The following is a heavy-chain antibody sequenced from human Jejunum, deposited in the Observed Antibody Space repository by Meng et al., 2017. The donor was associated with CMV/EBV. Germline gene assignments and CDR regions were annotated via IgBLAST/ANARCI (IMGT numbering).Heavy chain of an antibody. Sequence: FDDYAIHWVRPPPGKGLEWVSGISWSSGREGYAGSVRGRFTLSRDKAKNVLYLQMTSLRPDDTAFYYCARDIYSKTYYRSNAFDIWGQGTLVTVSS. CDR1: FDDYA. J-gene: IGHJ3*02. CDR2: ISWSSGRE. V-gene: IGHV3-9*01. CDR3: ARDIYSKTYYRSNAFDI. D-gene: IGHD3-10*01.